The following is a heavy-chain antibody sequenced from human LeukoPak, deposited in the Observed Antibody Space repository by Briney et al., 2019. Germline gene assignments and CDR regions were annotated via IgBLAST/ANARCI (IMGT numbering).Heavy chain of an antibody. V-gene: IGHV4-4*07. CDR2: IYTSGST. D-gene: IGHD3-10*01. CDR1: GVSISSYY. CDR3: ARDSGTTGEVKFDP. J-gene: IGHJ5*02. Sequence: SETLSLTCTVSGVSISSYYWSWIRQPAGKGLEWIGRIYTSGSTTYNPSLKSRVTMSVDTSKNQFSLKLSSVTAADTAIYYCARDSGTTGEVKFDPWGQGTLVTVSS.